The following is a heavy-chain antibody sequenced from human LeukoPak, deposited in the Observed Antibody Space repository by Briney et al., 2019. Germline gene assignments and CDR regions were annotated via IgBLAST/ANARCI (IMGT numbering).Heavy chain of an antibody. D-gene: IGHD3-22*01. Sequence: SETLSLTCAVSGGSISSSNWWSWVRQPPGKGLEWIGEIYYSGSTNYNPSLKSRVTISVDKSKNQFSLKLSSVTAADTAVYYCARVRGYYDSSGYNNWFDPWGQGTLVTVSS. CDR2: IYYSGST. CDR3: ARVRGYYDSSGYNNWFDP. J-gene: IGHJ5*02. CDR1: GGSISSSNW. V-gene: IGHV4-4*02.